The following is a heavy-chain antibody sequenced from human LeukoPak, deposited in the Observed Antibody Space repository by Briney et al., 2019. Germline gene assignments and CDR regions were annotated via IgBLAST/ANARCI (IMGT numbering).Heavy chain of an antibody. CDR2: ISYDGNLK. J-gene: IGHJ4*02. CDR1: GFTFSSYG. Sequence: GGSLRLSCAASGFTFSSYGMHWVRQAPGKGLEWVAVISYDGNLKYYGDSVKGRLTISRDNSKNTLYLQLNSLRADDTAVYYCAKGWEGGTMPQGIPGSFDYWGQGTLVTVSS. CDR3: AKGWEGGTMPQGIPGSFDY. D-gene: IGHD2-2*01. V-gene: IGHV3-30*18.